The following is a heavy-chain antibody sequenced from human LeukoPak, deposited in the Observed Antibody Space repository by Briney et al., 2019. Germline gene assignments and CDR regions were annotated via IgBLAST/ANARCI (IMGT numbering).Heavy chain of an antibody. Sequence: GGSLRLSCAASGFTFSSYAMHWVRQAPGKGLERVAVISYDGSNKYYADSVKGRFTISRDNSKNTLYLQMNSLRAEDTAVYYCARPSGSYSRDAFDIWGQGTMVTVSS. J-gene: IGHJ3*02. CDR2: ISYDGSNK. CDR1: GFTFSSYA. CDR3: ARPSGSYSRDAFDI. D-gene: IGHD1-26*01. V-gene: IGHV3-30*04.